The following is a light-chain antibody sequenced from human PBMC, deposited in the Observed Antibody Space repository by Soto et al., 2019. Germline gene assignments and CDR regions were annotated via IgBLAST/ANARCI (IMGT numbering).Light chain of an antibody. CDR1: SSNIGSNT. CDR2: SNN. Sequence: QSVLTQPPSASGTPGQRVTISCSGSSSNIGSNTVTWYQQLPGTAPKLLIYSNNQRPSGVPDRFSGSKSGTSASLAISGLQSEDDADYYCAAWDDSLNGVFGGGTKVTVL. J-gene: IGLJ2*01. V-gene: IGLV1-44*01. CDR3: AAWDDSLNGV.